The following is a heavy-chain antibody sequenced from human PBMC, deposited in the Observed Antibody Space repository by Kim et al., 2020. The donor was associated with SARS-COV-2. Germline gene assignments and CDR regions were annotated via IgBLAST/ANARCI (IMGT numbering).Heavy chain of an antibody. Sequence: GGSLRLSCAASGFTFSSYAMSWVRQAPGKGLEWVSTISGSGDSTYYADSVKGRFTISRDNSRNSVYLQINSLRAEDTAVYYCAKDRQLGHYFDYWGQGTLVTVSS. CDR1: GFTFSSYA. CDR2: ISGSGDST. J-gene: IGHJ4*02. CDR3: AKDRQLGHYFDY. V-gene: IGHV3-23*01. D-gene: IGHD6-6*01.